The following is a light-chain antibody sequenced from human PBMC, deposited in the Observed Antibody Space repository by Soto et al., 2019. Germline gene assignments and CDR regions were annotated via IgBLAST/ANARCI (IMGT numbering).Light chain of an antibody. Sequence: EMAMTQSPATLSVSPWERAILSCRASQNVYNTLAWYQQKPGQAPRLLIFDASTRAAGTPARFSGSRSGTEFTLPISGLQSEDFAIYYCQQYNKWPLITFGQGTRLEIK. J-gene: IGKJ5*01. CDR2: DAS. V-gene: IGKV3-15*01. CDR1: QNVYNT. CDR3: QQYNKWPLIT.